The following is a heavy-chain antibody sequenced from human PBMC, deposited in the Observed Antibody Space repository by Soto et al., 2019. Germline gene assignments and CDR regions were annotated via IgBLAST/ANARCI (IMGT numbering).Heavy chain of an antibody. CDR1: GFTFTTYP. CDR3: AKIRGAWDTFY. Sequence: EVQVVESGGGLVQPGGSLRLSCAASGFTFTTYPMTWVRQAPGKGLEWVSTIGASGGTTYYAESVKGRFTISRDNSKNTLYLQMNGLRAEDTAIYYCAKIRGAWDTFYWGQGTLVTVSS. V-gene: IGHV3-23*04. CDR2: IGASGGTT. J-gene: IGHJ4*02. D-gene: IGHD5-18*01.